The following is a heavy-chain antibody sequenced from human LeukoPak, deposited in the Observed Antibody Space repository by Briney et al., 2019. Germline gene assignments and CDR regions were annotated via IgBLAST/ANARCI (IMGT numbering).Heavy chain of an antibody. CDR1: GSTFSSYW. Sequence: GGSLRLACAAAGSTFSSYWTHWVRQAPGEGLGCVSRIYSDGSNTIYADSVKGRFTISRDNAKNTLYLQMNSLTAEDTAIYHCTRDRKYVMDVWGQGTTVTVSS. CDR2: IYSDGSNT. V-gene: IGHV3-74*01. J-gene: IGHJ6*02. CDR3: TRDRKYVMDV.